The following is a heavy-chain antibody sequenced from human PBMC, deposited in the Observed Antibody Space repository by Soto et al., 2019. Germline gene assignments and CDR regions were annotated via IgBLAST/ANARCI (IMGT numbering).Heavy chain of an antibody. J-gene: IGHJ2*01. V-gene: IGHV3-23*01. CDR2: ISGSGDST. Sequence: EVQLLESGGGLVQPGGSLRLSCAASGFTFSSYAMNWVRQAPGKGLEWVSVISGSGDSTYYADSVKGRFTISRDNSKNTLDLQMNSLRAEDTAVYYCARRNSGWYFDLWGRGTLVTVSS. CDR1: GFTFSSYA. CDR3: ARRNSGWYFDL. D-gene: IGHD4-4*01.